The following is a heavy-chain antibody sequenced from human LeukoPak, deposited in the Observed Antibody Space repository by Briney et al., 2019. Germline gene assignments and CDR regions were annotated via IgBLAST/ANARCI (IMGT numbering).Heavy chain of an antibody. D-gene: IGHD5-12*01. J-gene: IGHJ4*02. CDR3: ARHPLTTIITPEYFDY. CDR1: GFTFSTYA. V-gene: IGHV3-23*01. CDR2: ISGSGTT. Sequence: GGSLRLSCAASGFTFSTYAVSCVRQAPGKILVWVSSISGSGTTLYAHSVKGRFNISRDNSRHALYLQMNSLRAEDTAVYYCARHPLTTIITPEYFDYWGQGTLVTVSS.